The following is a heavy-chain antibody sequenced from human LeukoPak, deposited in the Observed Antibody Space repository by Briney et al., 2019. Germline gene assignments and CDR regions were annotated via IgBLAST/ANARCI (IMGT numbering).Heavy chain of an antibody. CDR2: INHSGST. CDR1: GGSFSGYY. D-gene: IGHD4-17*01. J-gene: IGHJ4*02. Sequence: SETPSLTCAVYGGSFSGYYWSWIRQPPGKGLEWIGEINHSGSTNYNPSLKSRVTISVDTSKNQFSLKLSSVTAADTAVYYCARVRLTTVTDYWGQGTLVTVSS. CDR3: ARVRLTTVTDY. V-gene: IGHV4-34*01.